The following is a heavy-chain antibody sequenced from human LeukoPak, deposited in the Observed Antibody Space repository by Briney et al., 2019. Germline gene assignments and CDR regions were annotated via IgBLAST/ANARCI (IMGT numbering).Heavy chain of an antibody. V-gene: IGHV4-59*01. CDR3: VKDNGRWFDP. CDR1: GGSMRSNY. J-gene: IGHJ5*02. CDR2: IYYSGST. Sequence: PSETLSLTCTVSGGSMRSNYWSLIRQPPGKGLEWIGNIYYSGSTNYNPSLKSRVTISIVPSKNQFSLKLSSVTAADTAIYYCVKDNGRWFDPWSQGTLVTVSS. D-gene: IGHD1-26*01.